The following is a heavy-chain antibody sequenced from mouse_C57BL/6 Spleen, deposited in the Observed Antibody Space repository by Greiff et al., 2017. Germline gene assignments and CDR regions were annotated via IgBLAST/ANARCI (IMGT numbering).Heavy chain of an antibody. D-gene: IGHD3-2*02. Sequence: QVQLQQSGAELVKPGASVKMSCKASGYTFTSYWITWVKQRPGQGLEWIGDIYPGSGSTNYNEKFKCKATLTVDTSSSTAYMQLSSLTSEDSAVYYCARISSGYAMDYWGQGTSVTVSS. CDR3: ARISSGYAMDY. CDR1: GYTFTSYW. CDR2: IYPGSGST. V-gene: IGHV1-55*01. J-gene: IGHJ4*01.